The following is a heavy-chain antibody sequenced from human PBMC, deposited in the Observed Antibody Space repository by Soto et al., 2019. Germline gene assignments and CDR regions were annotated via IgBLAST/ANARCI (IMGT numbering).Heavy chain of an antibody. J-gene: IGHJ3*02. Sequence: VQLVESGGGVVQPGRSLRLSCAASGFTFSSYGMHWVRQAPGKGLEWVAVISYDGSNKYYADSVKGRFTISRDNSKNTLYLQMNSLRAEDTAVYYCAKGRPYYYYDSSGYRNPDAFDIWGQGTMVTVSS. V-gene: IGHV3-30*18. CDR2: ISYDGSNK. CDR3: AKGRPYYYYDSSGYRNPDAFDI. CDR1: GFTFSSYG. D-gene: IGHD3-22*01.